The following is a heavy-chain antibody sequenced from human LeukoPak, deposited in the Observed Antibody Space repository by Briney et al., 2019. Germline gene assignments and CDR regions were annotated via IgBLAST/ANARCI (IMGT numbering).Heavy chain of an antibody. CDR1: GFTFSSYA. CDR3: AKDVRSNYEA. Sequence: GGSLRLSCAASGFTFSSYAMSGVRQAPGKGLEWVSAISGGGGTTNYADSVKGRFTISRDNSKNTLYLRMNSLRAEDTAVYYCAKDVRSNYEAWGQGTLVTVSS. D-gene: IGHD4-11*01. J-gene: IGHJ5*02. V-gene: IGHV3-23*01. CDR2: ISGGGGTT.